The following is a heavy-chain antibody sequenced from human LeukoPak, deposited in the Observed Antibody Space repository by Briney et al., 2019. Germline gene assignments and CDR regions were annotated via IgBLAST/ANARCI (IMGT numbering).Heavy chain of an antibody. CDR1: GYTFTSYG. CDR3: ARTDNLVITTPKHFDY. Sequence: ASVKVSCKASGYTFTSYGISWVRQAPGQGLECMGWSSAYNGNTNYAQKLQGRVTMTTDTSTSTAYMELRSLRSDDTAVYYCARTDNLVITTPKHFDYWGQGTLVTVSS. J-gene: IGHJ4*02. D-gene: IGHD3-22*01. V-gene: IGHV1-18*01. CDR2: SSAYNGNT.